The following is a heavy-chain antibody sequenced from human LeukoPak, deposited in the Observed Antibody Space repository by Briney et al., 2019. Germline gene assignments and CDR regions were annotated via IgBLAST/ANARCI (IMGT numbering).Heavy chain of an antibody. CDR2: ISGSGGST. J-gene: IGHJ5*02. V-gene: IGHV3-23*01. D-gene: IGHD4-17*01. CDR1: GFTFSSYA. Sequence: SGGSLRLSCAASGFTFSSYAMSWVRQAPGKGQEWVSAISGSGGSTYYADSVKGRFTISRDNSKNTLYLQMNSLRAEDTAVYYCAKAPYGDYEIAWFDPWGQGTLVTVSS. CDR3: AKAPYGDYEIAWFDP.